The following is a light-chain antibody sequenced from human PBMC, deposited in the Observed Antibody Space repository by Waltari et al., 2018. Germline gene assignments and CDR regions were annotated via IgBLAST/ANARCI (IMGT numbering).Light chain of an antibody. V-gene: IGKV1-39*01. CDR1: RSINTS. J-gene: IGKJ1*01. CDR3: QQNYNTPPT. CDR2: AAS. Sequence: DIQMTQSPSSLSASIGDRVTVTCRASRSINTSLNWYQQKPGKAPNLLVYAASSLQSGVPSRFSGIGSGTDFTLTISSLQPEDFATYYCQQNYNTPPTFGPGTKVEVK.